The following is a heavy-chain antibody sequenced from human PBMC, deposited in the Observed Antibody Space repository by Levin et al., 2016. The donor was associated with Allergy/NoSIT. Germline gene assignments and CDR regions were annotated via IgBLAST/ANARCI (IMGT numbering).Heavy chain of an antibody. Sequence: GGSLRLSCAASGFTFSDYYMNWIRQAPGKGLEWVSYISTSGSYTNYADSVEGRFSVSRDNAKNSLYLQMNSLRADDTAVFYCARGGTTDYGMDVWGQGTTVTVSS. D-gene: IGHD1-1*01. CDR3: ARGGTTDYGMDV. CDR2: ISTSGSYT. V-gene: IGHV3-11*05. J-gene: IGHJ6*02. CDR1: GFTFSDYY.